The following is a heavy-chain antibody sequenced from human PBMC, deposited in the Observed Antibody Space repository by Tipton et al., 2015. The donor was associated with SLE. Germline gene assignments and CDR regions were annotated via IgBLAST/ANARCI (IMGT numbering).Heavy chain of an antibody. J-gene: IGHJ4*02. CDR3: AKHSVGVLPSSLDS. D-gene: IGHD4/OR15-4a*01. CDR2: ISSSGSTI. V-gene: IGHV3-11*01. Sequence: SLRLSCAASGFTFSDYYMSWIRQAPGKGLEWVSYISSSGSTIYYADSVRGRFTISRDNSKNTLYLQMNSLRAEDTAVYYCAKHSVGVLPSSLDSWGQGTLVTASS. CDR1: GFTFSDYY.